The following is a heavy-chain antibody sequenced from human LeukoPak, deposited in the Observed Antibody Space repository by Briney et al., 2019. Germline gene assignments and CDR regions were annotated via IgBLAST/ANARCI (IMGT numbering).Heavy chain of an antibody. Sequence: SVKVSCKASGGTFSSYAISWVRQAPGQGLEWMGRIIPILGIANYAQKLQGRVTMTTDTSTSTAYMELRSLRSDDTAVYYCARTGIAAAGTISGSDYWGQGTLVTVSS. CDR2: IIPILGIA. CDR3: ARTGIAAAGTISGSDY. J-gene: IGHJ4*02. V-gene: IGHV1-69*04. D-gene: IGHD6-13*01. CDR1: GGTFSSYA.